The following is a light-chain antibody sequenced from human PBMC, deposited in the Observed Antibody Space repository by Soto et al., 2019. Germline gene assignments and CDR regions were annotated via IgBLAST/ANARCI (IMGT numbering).Light chain of an antibody. CDR2: KAS. V-gene: IGKV1-5*03. CDR1: ESISSW. Sequence: DIQMTQSPSTLSASVGDRVTITCRASESISSWLAWYQQKPGKAPKLLIYKASILESGVPSRFSGSGSGTEFTLTISSLQPDDFATYYCQQYNSYSLTFDGGTKVEIK. J-gene: IGKJ4*01. CDR3: QQYNSYSLT.